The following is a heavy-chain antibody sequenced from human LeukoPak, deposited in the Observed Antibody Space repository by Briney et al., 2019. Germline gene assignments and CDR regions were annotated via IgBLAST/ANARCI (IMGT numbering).Heavy chain of an antibody. D-gene: IGHD3-3*01. CDR1: GFSVDYNY. CDR3: ARESGSLTKVTYYGLDI. V-gene: IGHV3-66*01. J-gene: IGHJ6*02. Sequence: PGGSLRLSCAASGFSVDYNYMTWVRQAPGRGLEWVASIDDTGTHYAASVKGRFDISRDISKNTVSLHLNNVGADDTGLYFSARESGSLTKVTYYGLDIWGPGTTVAVTS. CDR2: IDDTGT.